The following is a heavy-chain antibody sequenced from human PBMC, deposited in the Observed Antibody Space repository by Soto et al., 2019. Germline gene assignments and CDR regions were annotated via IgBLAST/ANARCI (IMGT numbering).Heavy chain of an antibody. D-gene: IGHD5-12*01. Sequence: SETLSLTCIVSGDSTINSYWSWIRQAPGKGPEWLGYLSYNGGTNHDPSLLGRATMSVDTSENHLSLTLNSVTSADTAVYFCARDRRDGYKRYFEFWGQGNQVTVSS. CDR3: ARDRRDGYKRYFEF. J-gene: IGHJ4*02. CDR1: GDSTINSY. CDR2: LSYNGGT. V-gene: IGHV4-59*01.